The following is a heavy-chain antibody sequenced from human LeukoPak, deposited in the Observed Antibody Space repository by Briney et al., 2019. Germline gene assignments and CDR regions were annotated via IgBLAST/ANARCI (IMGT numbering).Heavy chain of an antibody. CDR3: VKETPGTTMYY. D-gene: IGHD4-11*01. CDR2: ISRGADT. CDR1: GFYVMTNY. V-gene: IGHV3-66*01. Sequence: PGGSLRLSCAASGFYVMTNYMSWVRQAPGEGLEWVSVISRGADTYYADSVKGRFIIYRDSSTNTVYLQMDRLRAEDTAVYFCVKETPGTTMYYWGQGTLVTVSS. J-gene: IGHJ4*02.